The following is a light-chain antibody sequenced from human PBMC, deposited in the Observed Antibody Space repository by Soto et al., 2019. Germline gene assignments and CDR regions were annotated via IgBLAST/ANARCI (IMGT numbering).Light chain of an antibody. CDR1: QGIRND. CDR2: AAS. Sequence: AIQMTQSPSSLSASAGDRVTITCRASQGIRNDLGWYQQKPGKAPKLLIYAASSLQSGVPSRFSGSGSGTDLTLTISSPQPEDFATYYCLQDYNYPWTFGQGTKVEI. J-gene: IGKJ1*01. CDR3: LQDYNYPWT. V-gene: IGKV1-6*01.